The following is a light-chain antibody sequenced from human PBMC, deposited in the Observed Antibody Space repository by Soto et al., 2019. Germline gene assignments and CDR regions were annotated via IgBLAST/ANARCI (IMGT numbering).Light chain of an antibody. V-gene: IGKV3-20*01. Sequence: IVLTESPATLSFSPGERATLSCRASQSVSSYLAWYQQKPGQAPSRLMYGVSSRATGTPDRFSGSGSGTDFTLTISRLEPEDFAVYHCQQYDSSPTFGQGTKVDIK. CDR2: GVS. CDR1: QSVSSY. CDR3: QQYDSSPT. J-gene: IGKJ1*01.